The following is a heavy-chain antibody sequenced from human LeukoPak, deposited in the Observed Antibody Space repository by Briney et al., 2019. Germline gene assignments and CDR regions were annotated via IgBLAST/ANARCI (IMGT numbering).Heavy chain of an antibody. CDR1: GYTLTELS. Sequence: ASVKVSCKVSGYTLTELSMHWVRQAPGKGLEWMGGFDPEDGETIYAQKFQGRVTMTEDTSTDTAYMELSSLRSEDTAVYYCATRSSSWFGVVIAKTVHAFDIWGQGTMVTVSS. CDR2: FDPEDGET. CDR3: ATRSSSWFGVVIAKTVHAFDI. D-gene: IGHD3-3*01. V-gene: IGHV1-24*01. J-gene: IGHJ3*02.